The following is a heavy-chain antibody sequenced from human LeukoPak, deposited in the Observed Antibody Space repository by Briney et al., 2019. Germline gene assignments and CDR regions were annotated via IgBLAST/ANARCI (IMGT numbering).Heavy chain of an antibody. J-gene: IGHJ5*02. CDR1: GGSIISNHF. CDR2: IYYSGIT. CDR3: ARRTVDTSLVTWFDP. Sequence: SETLSLTCTVSGGSIISNHFWGWIRQPPGKGLEGIGSIYYSGITHYDPSLKSRDTMAVDTSKNQLSLHLSSVTAADTPVYYCARRTVDTSLVTWFDPWGQGTLVVVSS. V-gene: IGHV4-39*01. D-gene: IGHD5-18*01.